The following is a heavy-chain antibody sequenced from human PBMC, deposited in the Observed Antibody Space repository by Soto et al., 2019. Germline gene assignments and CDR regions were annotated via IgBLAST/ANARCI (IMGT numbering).Heavy chain of an antibody. CDR2: INHSGST. CDR1: GGSFSGYY. CDR3: ARDPKRFGVVPSNWFDP. J-gene: IGHJ5*02. V-gene: IGHV4-34*01. Sequence: QVQLQQWGAGLLKPSETLSLTCAVYGGSFSGYYWSWIRQPPGKGLEWIGEINHSGSTNYNPSLKSRVTISVVTSKNQFSLKLSSVTAADTAVYYCARDPKRFGVVPSNWFDPWGQGTLVTVSS. D-gene: IGHD3-3*01.